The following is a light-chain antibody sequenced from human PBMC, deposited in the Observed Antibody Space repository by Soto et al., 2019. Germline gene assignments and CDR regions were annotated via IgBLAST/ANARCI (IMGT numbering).Light chain of an antibody. V-gene: IGLV1-47*01. Sequence: QSVLTQPPSASGPPGQRVTISCSGSSSNIGSNYVYWYQQLPGTAPKLLIYRNNQRPSGVPDRFSGSKSGTSASLAISGLRSEDEADYYCAAWDDSLSGPVFGGGTKLTVL. CDR3: AAWDDSLSGPV. CDR1: SSNIGSNY. J-gene: IGLJ3*02. CDR2: RNN.